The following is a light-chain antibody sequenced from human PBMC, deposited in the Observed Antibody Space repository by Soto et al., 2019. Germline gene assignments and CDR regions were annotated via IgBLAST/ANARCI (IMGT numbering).Light chain of an antibody. CDR2: DVS. J-gene: IGLJ2*01. CDR1: NSDVGDYNY. Sequence: QSVLTQPRSVSGSPGQSVTISCTGTNSDVGDYNYVSWYQQHPGKAPILIIYDVSKRPSGVPDRFSGSKSGNTASLTISGLQAEDEADYYCCSYAGSYTWLFGGGTKLTVL. CDR3: CSYAGSYTWL. V-gene: IGLV2-11*01.